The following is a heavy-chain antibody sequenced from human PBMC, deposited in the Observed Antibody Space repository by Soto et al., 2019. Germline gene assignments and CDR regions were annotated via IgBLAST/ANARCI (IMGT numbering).Heavy chain of an antibody. J-gene: IGHJ4*02. CDR1: GGSFSGYY. Sequence: PSETLSLTCAVYGGSFSGYYWSWIRQPPGKGLEWIGEINHSGSTNHNPSLKSRVTISVDTSKNQFSLKLSSVTAADTAVYYCARGSVAATRDYSVWVPLPDFWNKNYFDYWGQGTLVTVSS. V-gene: IGHV4-34*01. CDR2: INHSGST. CDR3: ARGSVAATRDYSVWVPLPDFWNKNYFDY. D-gene: IGHD2-15*01.